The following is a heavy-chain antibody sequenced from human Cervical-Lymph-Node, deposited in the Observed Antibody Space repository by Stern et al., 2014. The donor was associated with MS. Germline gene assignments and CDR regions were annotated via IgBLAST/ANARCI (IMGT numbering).Heavy chain of an antibody. D-gene: IGHD4-17*01. Sequence: EVQLVESGGGLVKPGESLRLSCDASGFTFSHYSINWVRQAPGKGLAWISSISNNSTHTYYADSVEVRFTISRDSAKDSVSLHMVSLRAEDTAIYYCARARVGDYARSPHLDSWGQGTLVTVSS. J-gene: IGHJ4*02. V-gene: IGHV3-21*01. CDR1: GFTFSHYS. CDR3: ARARVGDYARSPHLDS. CDR2: ISNNSTHT.